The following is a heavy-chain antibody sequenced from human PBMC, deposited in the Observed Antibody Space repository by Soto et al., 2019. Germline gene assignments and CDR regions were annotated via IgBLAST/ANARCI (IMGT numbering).Heavy chain of an antibody. J-gene: IGHJ5*02. CDR1: GFSFXRYL. CDR2: ISGRGDAT. CDR3: AKDPILTTPPSFDP. Sequence: PGGSLRLSCAACGFSFXRYLMTGVRQTPGQGLEWVSSISGRGDATYYADSVKGRFTISRDNSKNTLFLQMNSLGADDTAVYYCAKDPILTTPPSFDPWGQGTLVTVSS. V-gene: IGHV3-23*01. D-gene: IGHD3-9*01.